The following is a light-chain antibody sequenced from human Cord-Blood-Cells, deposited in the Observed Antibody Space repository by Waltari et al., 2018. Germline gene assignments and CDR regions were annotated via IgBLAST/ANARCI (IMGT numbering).Light chain of an antibody. CDR2: GAS. J-gene: IGKJ4*01. CDR3: QQYGSSPLT. V-gene: IGKV3-20*01. CDR1: QSVSSSY. Sequence: EIVLTQSPGTLSSSPGDRATLSCRASQSVSSSYLAWYQQQPGQAPRLLIYGASSRATGIPDRFSGSGSGTDFTLTISRLEPEDFAVYYCQQYGSSPLTFVGGTKVEIK.